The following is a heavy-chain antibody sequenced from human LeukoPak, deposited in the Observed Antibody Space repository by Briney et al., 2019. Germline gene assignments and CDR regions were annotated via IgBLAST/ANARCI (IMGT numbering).Heavy chain of an antibody. Sequence: SQTLSLTCTVSGGSISSGSYYWSWIRQPAGKGLEWIGRIYTSGSTNYNPSLKSRVTISVDTSKNQFSLKLSSVTAADTAVYYCAVEKYVWGSYYYFDYWGQGALVTVSS. CDR3: AVEKYVWGSYYYFDY. D-gene: IGHD3-16*01. CDR2: IYTSGST. J-gene: IGHJ4*02. CDR1: GGSISSGSYY. V-gene: IGHV4-61*02.